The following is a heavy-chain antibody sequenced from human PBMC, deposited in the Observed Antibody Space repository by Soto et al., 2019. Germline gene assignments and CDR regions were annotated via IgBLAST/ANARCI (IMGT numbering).Heavy chain of an antibody. V-gene: IGHV3-23*01. J-gene: IGHJ5*02. D-gene: IGHD2-15*01. CDR2: ISGCGGST. Sequence: GGSLRLSCAASGFTFSSYAMSWVRQAPGKGLEWVSAISGCGGSTYYADSVKGRFTISRDNSKNTLYLQMNSLRAEDTAVYYCAKDLKGSGGIGPWGQGTLVTVSS. CDR1: GFTFSSYA. CDR3: AKDLKGSGGIGP.